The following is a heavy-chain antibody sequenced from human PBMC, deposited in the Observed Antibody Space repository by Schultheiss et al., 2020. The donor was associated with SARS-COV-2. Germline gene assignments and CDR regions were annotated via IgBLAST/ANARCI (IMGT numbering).Heavy chain of an antibody. D-gene: IGHD3-10*01. J-gene: IGHJ6*02. CDR1: GGSVSSGSYY. V-gene: IGHV4-61*03. Sequence: SETLSLTCTVSGGSVSSGSYYWSWIRQPPGKGLEWIGYIYYSGITNYNPSLKSRVTISVDASKNHFSLKLYSVTAADTAVYYCARGSLLPLRGDSYYYAMDVWGQGTTVTVSS. CDR2: IYYSGIT. CDR3: ARGSLLPLRGDSYYYAMDV.